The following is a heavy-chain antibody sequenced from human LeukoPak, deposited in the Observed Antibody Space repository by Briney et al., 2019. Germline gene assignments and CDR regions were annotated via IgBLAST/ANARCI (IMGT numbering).Heavy chain of an antibody. D-gene: IGHD6-19*01. Sequence: ASVKVSCKASGYTFTSYDINWVRQATGQGLEWMGWMNPNSGNTGYAQKFQGRVTMTRNTSISTAYMELSSLRSEDTAVYYCARGSSIAVAGSESGWFDPWGQGTLVTVSS. V-gene: IGHV1-8*01. CDR2: MNPNSGNT. J-gene: IGHJ5*02. CDR3: ARGSSIAVAGSESGWFDP. CDR1: GYTFTSYD.